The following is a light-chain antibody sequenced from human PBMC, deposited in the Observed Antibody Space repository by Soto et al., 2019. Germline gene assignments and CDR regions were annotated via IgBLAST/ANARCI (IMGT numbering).Light chain of an antibody. CDR1: SRDVGSSDL. Sequence: QSARKRVAYGAGSAPVSISIIYNGTSRDVGSSDLVSWYQQHPGKAPKLMIYEVSRRPSGVSNRFSGSKSGNTASLTISGFQAEDEADYYCCSLAGSSTYVFGTGTKVTVL. J-gene: IGLJ1*01. V-gene: IGLV2-23*02. CDR2: EVS. CDR3: CSLAGSSTYV.